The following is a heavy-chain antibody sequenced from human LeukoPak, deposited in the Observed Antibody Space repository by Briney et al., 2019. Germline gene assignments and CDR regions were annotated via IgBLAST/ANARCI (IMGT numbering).Heavy chain of an antibody. D-gene: IGHD1-26*01. CDR1: GGSISGNY. J-gene: IGHJ4*02. V-gene: IGHV4-59*01. CDR2: IYYSGGT. Sequence: PSETLSLTCTVSGGSISGNYWSWVRQPPGKGLEWIGNIYYSGGTKYNPSLKSRVTISVDTSKNQFSLKLSSVTAADTAVYYCASGLGRSWANYWGQGTLVTVSS. CDR3: ASGLGRSWANY.